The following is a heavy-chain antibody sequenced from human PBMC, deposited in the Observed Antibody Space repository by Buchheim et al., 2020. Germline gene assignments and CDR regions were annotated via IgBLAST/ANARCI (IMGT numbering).Heavy chain of an antibody. J-gene: IGHJ6*02. Sequence: EVQLVESGGGLVQPGGSLRLSCAASGFTFSSYDMHWVRQATGKGLEWVSAIGTAGDTYYPGSVKGRFTISRENAKNSLYLQMNSLRAGDTAVYYCARGPHYDILTGYVYGMDVWGQGTT. CDR1: GFTFSSYD. D-gene: IGHD3-9*01. V-gene: IGHV3-13*01. CDR2: IGTAGDT. CDR3: ARGPHYDILTGYVYGMDV.